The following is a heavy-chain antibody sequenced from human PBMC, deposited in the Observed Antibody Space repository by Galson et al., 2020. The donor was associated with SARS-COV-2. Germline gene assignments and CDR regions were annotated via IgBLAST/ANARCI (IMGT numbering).Heavy chain of an antibody. Sequence: GESLKISCAASGFTFSDYYMSWIRQAPGKGLEWVSYISSSSSYTNYADSVKGRFTISRDNAKNSLYLQMNSLRAEDTAVYYCARDLAASTAWGIELGLHPRGVWVQGTTVTVAS. CDR3: ARDLAASTAWGIELGLHPRGV. CDR2: ISSSSSYT. V-gene: IGHV3-11*06. J-gene: IGHJ6*01. D-gene: IGHD5-18*01. CDR1: GFTFSDYY.